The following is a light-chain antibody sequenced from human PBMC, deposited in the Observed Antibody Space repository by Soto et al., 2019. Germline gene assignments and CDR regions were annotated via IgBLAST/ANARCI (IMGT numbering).Light chain of an antibody. CDR3: QQYNNYLT. CDR2: KAS. CDR1: QSISIW. V-gene: IGKV1-5*03. J-gene: IGKJ1*01. Sequence: DIQMTQSPSTLSASVGDRVTITCRASQSISIWLAWYQEKPGKAPTLLIFKASRLESGVPSRFSGSGSGTEFTLTISSLQPEDFATYYFQQYNNYLTFVQWTKVEIK.